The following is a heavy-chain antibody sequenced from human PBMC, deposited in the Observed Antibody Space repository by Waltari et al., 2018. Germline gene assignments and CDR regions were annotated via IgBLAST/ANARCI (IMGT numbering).Heavy chain of an antibody. CDR2: ISFVVSNK. Sequence: QVQLVESGGGVVQPGRSLRLSCAASGFTFSSYAMHWVRQAPGKGLEWVAVISFVVSNKYYADSVKGRFTISRDNSKNTLYLQMNSLRAEDTAVYYCARDKGWELYYYYGMDVWGQGTTVTVSS. J-gene: IGHJ6*02. V-gene: IGHV3-30*01. CDR1: GFTFSSYA. D-gene: IGHD1-26*01. CDR3: ARDKGWELYYYYGMDV.